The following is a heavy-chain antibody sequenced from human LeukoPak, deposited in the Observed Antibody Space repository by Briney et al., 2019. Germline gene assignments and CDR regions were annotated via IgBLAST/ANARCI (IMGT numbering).Heavy chain of an antibody. J-gene: IGHJ6*02. V-gene: IGHV4-30-2*01. CDR2: MSHSGNT. CDR3: ARGYYYYGMDV. CDR1: GGSVSSGAYC. Sequence: SETLSLICAVSGGSVSSGAYCWTWIRQPPGKGLEWIGSMSHSGNTHYNASLQSRVSISADISKNQFSLTLNSVTAADTAVYYCARGYYYYGMDVWGQGTTVTVSS.